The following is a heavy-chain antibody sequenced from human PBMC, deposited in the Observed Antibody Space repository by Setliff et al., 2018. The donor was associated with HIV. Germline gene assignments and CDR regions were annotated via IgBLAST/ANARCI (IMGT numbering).Heavy chain of an antibody. CDR2: IYHSGNT. V-gene: IGHV4-38-2*02. CDR3: ARDPGYFDWLRSYRHYYGMDV. Sequence: SETLSLTCAVSGYSINSGYYWGWIWQPPGKGPEWIGNIYHSGNTYYNPSLKGRVTISVDTSKNQFSLKLSSVTAADTAVYFCARDPGYFDWLRSYRHYYGMDVWGQGTTVTVSS. J-gene: IGHJ6*02. CDR1: GYSINSGYY. D-gene: IGHD3-9*01.